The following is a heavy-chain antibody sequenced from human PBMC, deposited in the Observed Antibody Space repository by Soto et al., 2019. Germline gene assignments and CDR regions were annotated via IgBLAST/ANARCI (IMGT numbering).Heavy chain of an antibody. CDR2: YSGFT. D-gene: IGHD4-17*01. V-gene: IGHV4-59*01. CDR3: ARDYGDYFFFFDS. Sequence: SETLSLTCTASGGSITTYQWSWIRQPPGKGLEWIGGYSGFTNYNPSLESRATISVDHSKNQFFLTLRSVTAADTAVYYCARDYGDYFFFFDSGGRGALVTVPQ. CDR1: GGSITTYQ. J-gene: IGHJ4*02.